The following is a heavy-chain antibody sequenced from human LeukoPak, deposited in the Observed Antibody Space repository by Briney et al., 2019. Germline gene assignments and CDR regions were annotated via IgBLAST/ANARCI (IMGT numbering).Heavy chain of an antibody. CDR2: ISSSSSTI. CDR3: AREGAVAGYNWFDP. D-gene: IGHD6-19*01. Sequence: PGGSLRLSCAASGFTFSSYGMSWVRQAPGKGLEWVSYISSSSSTIYYADSVKGRFTISRDNAKNSLYLQMNSLRAEDTAVYYCAREGAVAGYNWFDPWGQGTLVTVSS. J-gene: IGHJ5*02. CDR1: GFTFSSYG. V-gene: IGHV3-48*01.